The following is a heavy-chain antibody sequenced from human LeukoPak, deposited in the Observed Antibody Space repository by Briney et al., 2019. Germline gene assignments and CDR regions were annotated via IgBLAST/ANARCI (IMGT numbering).Heavy chain of an antibody. V-gene: IGHV3-48*01. CDR1: GFTVSNYS. D-gene: IGHD5-18*01. CDR2: ISSSSNTI. Sequence: GGSLRLSCAASGFTVSNYSMNWVRQAPGKGLEWISYISSSSNTIYYADSVKGRFTISRDNAKNSLYLQMNSLRAEDTAVYYCARVAGYSSEGYYYYYMDVWGKGTTVTVSS. CDR3: ARVAGYSSEGYYYYYMDV. J-gene: IGHJ6*03.